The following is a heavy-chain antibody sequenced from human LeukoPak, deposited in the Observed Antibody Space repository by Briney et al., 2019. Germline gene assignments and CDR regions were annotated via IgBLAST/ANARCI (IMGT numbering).Heavy chain of an antibody. Sequence: GGSLRLSCAASGFTFSTYYMNWVRQAPGKGLEWVSSVSSSGSYIFYADSVKGRFTISRDNAKNSLYLQMNSLRAEDMALYYCARAYSGSYYLFDYWGQGTLVTVSS. J-gene: IGHJ4*02. CDR2: VSSSGSYI. CDR3: ARAYSGSYYLFDY. CDR1: GFTFSTYY. D-gene: IGHD1-26*01. V-gene: IGHV3-21*01.